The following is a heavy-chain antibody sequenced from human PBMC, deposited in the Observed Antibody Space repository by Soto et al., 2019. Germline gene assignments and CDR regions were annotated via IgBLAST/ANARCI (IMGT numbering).Heavy chain of an antibody. D-gene: IGHD4-17*01. CDR3: ARWYYCDYDRIFPDY. V-gene: IGHV1-18*01. CDR2: ISAYNGNT. Sequence: QVQLVQSGAEVKKPGASVKVSCKASGYTFTSYGISWVRQAPGQGLEWMGWISAYNGNTNYAQKLQGRVTMTTDTSTSTAYVELRSLRSDDTAVYYCARWYYCDYDRIFPDYWGQGTLVTVSS. J-gene: IGHJ4*02. CDR1: GYTFTSYG.